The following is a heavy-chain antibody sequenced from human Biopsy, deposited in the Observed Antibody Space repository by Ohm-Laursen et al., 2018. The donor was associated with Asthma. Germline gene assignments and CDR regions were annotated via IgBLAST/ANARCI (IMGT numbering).Heavy chain of an antibody. CDR2: ISYDGSNK. J-gene: IGHJ6*02. D-gene: IGHD3-3*01. V-gene: IGHV3-30*18. CDR3: AKDTEGRYDFWSGLSYNYYGMDV. Sequence: SLRLSCSASGFTFSSYGMYWVRQAPGKGLEWVAVISYDGSNKCYADSVKGRFTISRDNSKNTLYLQMNSLRAEDTAVYYCAKDTEGRYDFWSGLSYNYYGMDVWGQGTTVTVSS. CDR1: GFTFSSYG.